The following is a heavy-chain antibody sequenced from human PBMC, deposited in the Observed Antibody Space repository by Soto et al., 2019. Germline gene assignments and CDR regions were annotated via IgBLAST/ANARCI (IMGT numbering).Heavy chain of an antibody. D-gene: IGHD6-13*01. CDR2: IYWDDDK. J-gene: IGHJ6*02. CDR3: ARKVAAAAMYYYYGMDV. CDR1: GFSLSTSGVG. Sequence: QITLKESGPTLVKPTQTLTLTCTFSGFSLSTSGVGVGWIRQPPGKALEWLALIYWDDDKRYSPSLKSRLTIPKDTSKNQVVLTMTNMDPVDTATYYCARKVAAAAMYYYYGMDVWGQGTTVTVSS. V-gene: IGHV2-5*02.